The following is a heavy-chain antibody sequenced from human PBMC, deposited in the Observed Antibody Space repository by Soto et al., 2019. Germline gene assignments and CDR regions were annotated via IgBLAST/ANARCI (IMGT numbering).Heavy chain of an antibody. Sequence: ASVKVSCKASGYTFTSSDINWVRKATGQGLEWMGWMNPNSGNTGYAQKFQGRVTMTRNTSISTAYMELSSLRSEDTAVYYCARGRGGYCSSTSCQPRRNYYYYYYMDVWGKGTTVTVSS. J-gene: IGHJ6*03. CDR1: GYTFTSSD. D-gene: IGHD2-2*01. CDR2: MNPNSGNT. CDR3: ARGRGGYCSSTSCQPRRNYYYYYYMDV. V-gene: IGHV1-8*01.